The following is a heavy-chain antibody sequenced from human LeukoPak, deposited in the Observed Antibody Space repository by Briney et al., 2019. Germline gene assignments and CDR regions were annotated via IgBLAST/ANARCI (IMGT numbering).Heavy chain of an antibody. CDR2: INQDGSEK. V-gene: IGHV3-7*03. CDR3: AKSYKVIVEGYKSGYYFDY. CDR1: GFTFSNYW. D-gene: IGHD3-22*01. Sequence: GGSLRLPFAASGFTFSNYWMTWVRQAPEKGLEWVANINQDGSEKYYMDSVKGRFTISRDNTKNSLYLEMNSLRADDTAVYYCAKSYKVIVEGYKSGYYFDYWGQGTLVTVSS. J-gene: IGHJ4*02.